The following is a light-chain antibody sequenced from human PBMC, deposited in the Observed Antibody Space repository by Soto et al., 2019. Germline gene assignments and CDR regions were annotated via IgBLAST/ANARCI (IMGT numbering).Light chain of an antibody. CDR1: SGHSSYA. CDR2: VDSDGSH. Sequence: QTVVTQSPSASASLGASVKLTCTLSSGHSSYAIAWHQQQPEKGPRYLMKVDSDGSHVKGDGIPDRFSGSSSGAERYLTVSSLQSEDEDDYYCQTWGNGTWVFGGGTKLTVL. V-gene: IGLV4-69*01. J-gene: IGLJ3*02. CDR3: QTWGNGTWV.